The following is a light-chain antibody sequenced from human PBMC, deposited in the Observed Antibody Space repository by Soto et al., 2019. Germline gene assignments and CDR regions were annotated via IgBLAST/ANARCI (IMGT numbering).Light chain of an antibody. CDR1: EDIREK. J-gene: IGKJ3*01. Sequence: IQLTQSPSSLSASIGDRVTIICQASEDIREKLNWYQQKPGRAPELLIHDASYLQPGVPLRFAGSGSGTVFALTISRLQPEDFATYYCQQYGVFGPGTKVDIK. CDR2: DAS. V-gene: IGKV1-33*01. CDR3: QQYGV.